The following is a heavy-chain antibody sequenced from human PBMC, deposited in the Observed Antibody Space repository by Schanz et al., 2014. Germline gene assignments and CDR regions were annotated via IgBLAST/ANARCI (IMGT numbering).Heavy chain of an antibody. CDR2: IRYDGRNK. Sequence: VQLLESGGGLVQPGRSLRLSCVASGFTFISYDIHWVRQAPGKGLEWVAVIRYDGRNKNFVESVKGRFTISRDNSNNTVYLQMNTLRAEDTAVYYCAREDCSATSCYFRYWGQGTLDTVSS. CDR1: GFTFISYD. D-gene: IGHD2-21*01. J-gene: IGHJ4*02. CDR3: AREDCSATSCYFRY. V-gene: IGHV3-33*01.